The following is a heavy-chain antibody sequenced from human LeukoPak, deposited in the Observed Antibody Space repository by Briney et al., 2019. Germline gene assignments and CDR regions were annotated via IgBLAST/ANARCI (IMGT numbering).Heavy chain of an antibody. D-gene: IGHD3-22*01. CDR1: GFTFSSYE. CDR2: ISSSGSTK. CDR3: AKADDYDSSEDY. Sequence: GGSLRLSCAASGFTFSSYEMNWVRQAPGKGLEWVSYISSSGSTKYYADSVKGRFTISRDNAKNSLYLQMNSLRAEDTAVFYCAKADDYDSSEDYWGQGTLVTVSS. J-gene: IGHJ4*02. V-gene: IGHV3-48*03.